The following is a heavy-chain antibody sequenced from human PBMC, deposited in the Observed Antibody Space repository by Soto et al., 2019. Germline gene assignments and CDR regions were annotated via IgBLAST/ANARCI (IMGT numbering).Heavy chain of an antibody. D-gene: IGHD2-15*01. CDR1: GFFISSGNY. CDR2: IFHGGNT. V-gene: IGHV4-38-2*01. J-gene: IGHJ3*01. Sequence: SATLSLTCAVSGFFISSGNYWGWIRKPPGKGLEWIGSIFHGGNTYYNPSLKSRVTISVDMSKNQFSLKLNSVTAADTAVYYCARARWYDAFDVWGQGTVVTVSS. CDR3: ARARWYDAFDV.